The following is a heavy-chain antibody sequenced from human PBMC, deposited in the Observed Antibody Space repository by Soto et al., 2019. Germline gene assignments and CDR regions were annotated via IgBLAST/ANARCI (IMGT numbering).Heavy chain of an antibody. CDR2: ISGSGGST. CDR3: AKDNDFWSGFDY. CDR1: GFTFSSYA. V-gene: IGHV3-23*01. Sequence: EVQLLESGGGLVQPGGSLRLSCAASGFTFSSYAMSWVRQAPGKGLEWVSAISGSGGSTYYADSAKGRFTISRDNSKNTLYLQMNSLRAEDTAVYYCAKDNDFWSGFDYWGQGTLVTVSS. J-gene: IGHJ4*02. D-gene: IGHD3-3*01.